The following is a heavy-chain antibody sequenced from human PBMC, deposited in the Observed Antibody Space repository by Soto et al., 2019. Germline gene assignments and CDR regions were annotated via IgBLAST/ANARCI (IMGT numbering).Heavy chain of an antibody. CDR1: GGSISSGGYS. D-gene: IGHD3-16*01. CDR2: IYHSGST. CDR3: ARGLLRRDARGEYYYYGMDV. J-gene: IGHJ6*02. Sequence: SETLSLTCAVSGGSISSGGYSWSWIRQPPGKGLEWIGYIYHSGSTYYNPSLKSRVTISVDRSKNQFSLKLSSVTAADTAVYYCARGLLRRDARGEYYYYGMDVWGQGTTVTVSS. V-gene: IGHV4-30-2*01.